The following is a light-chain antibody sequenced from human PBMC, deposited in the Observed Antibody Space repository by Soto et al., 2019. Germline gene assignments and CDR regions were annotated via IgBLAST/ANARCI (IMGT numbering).Light chain of an antibody. Sequence: QPVLTQPPSVSGAPGQTVTISCTGSRSNIGAGYDVHWYQQLPGKAPRLLFYDNNNRPSGVPDRFSGSKSGTSASLVITGLQAEDEAHYYCQSYDGSLILLFGGGTKLTVL. CDR2: DNN. CDR3: QSYDGSLILL. J-gene: IGLJ2*01. CDR1: RSNIGAGYD. V-gene: IGLV1-40*01.